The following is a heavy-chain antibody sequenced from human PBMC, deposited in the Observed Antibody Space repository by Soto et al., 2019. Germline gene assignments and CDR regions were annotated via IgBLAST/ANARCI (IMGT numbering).Heavy chain of an antibody. J-gene: IGHJ5*02. D-gene: IGHD1-26*01. CDR1: GCTFSRYA. CDR2: IIPIFGTA. V-gene: IGHV1-69*13. Sequence: ASLKVSCKASGCTFSRYAISWVRQAPGQGLEWMGGIIPIFGTANYAQKFQGRVTITADESTSTAYMELSSLRVEDTAVYYCARAIVGPTKKVWVDLWCQGLXVAVSS. CDR3: ARAIVGPTKKVWVDL.